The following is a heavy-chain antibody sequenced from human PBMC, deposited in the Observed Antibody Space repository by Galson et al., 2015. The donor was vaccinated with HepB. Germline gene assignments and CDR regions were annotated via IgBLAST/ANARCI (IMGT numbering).Heavy chain of an antibody. CDR1: GYTFNSHE. J-gene: IGHJ3*01. Sequence: SVKVSCKASGYTFNSHEIHWVRQAPGQGLDWMGRISADTGNVKYAQNLQDRVIMTADTSTDTAYLDLRSLRSYDTGVYYCARGQLVWVGQLMFSGGFDVWGQGTAVTVSS. CDR2: ISADTGNV. CDR3: ARGQLVWVGQLMFSGGFDV. V-gene: IGHV1-18*04. D-gene: IGHD2-8*01.